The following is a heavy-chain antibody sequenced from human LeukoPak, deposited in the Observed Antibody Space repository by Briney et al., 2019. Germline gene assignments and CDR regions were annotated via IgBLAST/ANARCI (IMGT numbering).Heavy chain of an antibody. J-gene: IGHJ2*01. V-gene: IGHV4-59*01. CDR1: GGSISSYY. CDR2: IYYSGST. Sequence: SETLSLTCTVSGGSISSYYWSWIRQPPGKGLEWIGYIYYSGSTNYNPSLKSRVTISVDTSKNQFSLKLSSVTAADTAVYYCALGSSGYYYWYFDLWGRGTLVTVSS. D-gene: IGHD3-22*01. CDR3: ALGSSGYYYWYFDL.